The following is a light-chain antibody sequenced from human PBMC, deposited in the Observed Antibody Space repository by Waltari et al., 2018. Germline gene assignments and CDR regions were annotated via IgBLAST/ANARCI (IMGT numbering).Light chain of an antibody. CDR3: QSYDSSLSDWV. J-gene: IGLJ3*02. Sequence: QSVLTQPPSVSGAAGQRVTISCTGTRSNIGAGFDVTWYQQFPGTVPKLLIYANRKRPSGVPDRFSGSKSATSGTLAITGLQAEDEADYYCQSYDSSLSDWVFGGGTNLTVL. CDR2: ANR. CDR1: RSNIGAGFD. V-gene: IGLV1-40*01.